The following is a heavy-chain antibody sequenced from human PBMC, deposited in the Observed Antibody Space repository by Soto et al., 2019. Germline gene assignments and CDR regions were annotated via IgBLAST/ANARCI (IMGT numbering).Heavy chain of an antibody. CDR1: GFTFGDYA. V-gene: IGHV3-49*04. D-gene: IGHD6-6*01. CDR2: IRSKAYGGTT. Sequence: GGSLRLSCTASGFTFGDYAMSWVRQAPGKWLEWVGFIRSKAYGGTTEYAASVKGRFTISRDDSKSIAYLQMNSLKTEDTAVYYCTRDRIAARPNDAFDIWGQGTMVTVSS. CDR3: TRDRIAARPNDAFDI. J-gene: IGHJ3*02.